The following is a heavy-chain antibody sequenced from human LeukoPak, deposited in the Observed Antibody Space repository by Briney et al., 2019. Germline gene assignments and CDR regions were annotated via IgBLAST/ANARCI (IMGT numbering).Heavy chain of an antibody. CDR2: ISSSTSTI. Sequence: GGSLRLSCAASGFTLSSYSMNWVRQAPGKGLEWVSYISSSTSTIYYADSVKGRFTISRDNAKNSVYLQMNSLRAEDTAVYYCAGEYYDFWSGYPTWGQGTLVTVSS. CDR1: GFTLSSYS. D-gene: IGHD3-3*01. J-gene: IGHJ5*02. CDR3: AGEYYDFWSGYPT. V-gene: IGHV3-48*01.